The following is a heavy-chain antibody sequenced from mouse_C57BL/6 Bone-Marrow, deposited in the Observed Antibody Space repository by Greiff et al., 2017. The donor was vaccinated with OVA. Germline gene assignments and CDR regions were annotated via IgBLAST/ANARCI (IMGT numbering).Heavy chain of an antibody. J-gene: IGHJ2*01. V-gene: IGHV1-64*01. Sequence: QVQLQQSGAELVKPGASVKLSCKASGYTFTSYWMHWVKQRLGQGLEWIGMIHPNSGSTNYNEKFKSKATLTVDKSSSTAYMQLSSLTSEDSAVYYCARENDYYGTDYWGQGTTLTVSS. CDR2: IHPNSGST. D-gene: IGHD1-1*01. CDR1: GYTFTSYW. CDR3: ARENDYYGTDY.